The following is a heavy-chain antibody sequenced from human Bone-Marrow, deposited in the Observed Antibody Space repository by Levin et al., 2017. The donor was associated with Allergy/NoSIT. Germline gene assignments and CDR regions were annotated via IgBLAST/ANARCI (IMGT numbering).Heavy chain of an antibody. V-gene: IGHV3-30*04. J-gene: IGHJ6*02. CDR1: GFTFSSHA. D-gene: IGHD6-13*01. Sequence: GGSLRLSCAVSGFTFSSHAMHWVRQAPGKGLEWVAVISLDGNNKYYADSLKGRFTVSRDSSKNTLFLQMDSLKTEDTAVYYCATCSRYSTSWSTYYLLMDVWGQGTTVTVAS. CDR2: ISLDGNNK. CDR3: ATCSRYSTSWSTYYLLMDV.